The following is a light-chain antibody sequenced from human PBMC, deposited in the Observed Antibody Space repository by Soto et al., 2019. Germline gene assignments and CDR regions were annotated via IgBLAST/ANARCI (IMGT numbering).Light chain of an antibody. Sequence: EIVMTQSPATLSVSPGERATLSCRASQSLSVSYIAWYQQKPGQAPRLLIYSTSTRAAGSPDRFTGRGSGTHFTLAISRLEPEDFAVYYCHQFGDSPQTFGQGTKVDIK. CDR1: QSLSVSY. CDR3: HQFGDSPQT. V-gene: IGKV3-20*01. J-gene: IGKJ1*01. CDR2: STS.